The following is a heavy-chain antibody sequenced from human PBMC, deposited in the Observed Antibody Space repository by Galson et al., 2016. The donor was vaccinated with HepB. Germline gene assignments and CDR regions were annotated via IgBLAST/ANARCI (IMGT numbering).Heavy chain of an antibody. D-gene: IGHD4-11*01. J-gene: IGHJ6*04. CDR3: ARTLKFRDDYSKNYYYHGRDV. V-gene: IGHV4-39*01. Sequence: SETLSLTCTVSGGSISTSSFYWGWIRQPPGKGLEWIGNILYSGTTYNNPSLKSRVTITVDTSKNQFSLKLSSVTAADTAIYYCARTLKFRDDYSKNYYYHGRDVWGKGTTVTVSS. CDR2: ILYSGTT. CDR1: GGSISTSSFY.